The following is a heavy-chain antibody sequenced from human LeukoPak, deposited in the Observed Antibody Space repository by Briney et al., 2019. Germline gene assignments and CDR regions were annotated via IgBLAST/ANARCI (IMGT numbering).Heavy chain of an antibody. V-gene: IGHV3-30*02. J-gene: IGHJ4*02. CDR2: IRYDGSNK. D-gene: IGHD6-19*01. Sequence: PGGSLRLSCAASGFTFSSYAMSWVRQAPGKGLEWVAFIRYDGSNKYYADSVKGRFTISRDNSKNTLYLQMNSLRAEDTAVYYCAKDPTDSSGWEYYFDYWGQGTLVTVSS. CDR3: AKDPTDSSGWEYYFDY. CDR1: GFTFSSYA.